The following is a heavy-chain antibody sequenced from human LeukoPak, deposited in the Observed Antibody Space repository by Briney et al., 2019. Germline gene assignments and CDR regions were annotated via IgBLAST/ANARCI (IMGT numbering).Heavy chain of an antibody. CDR1: GGSISSSYY. CDR2: KYYRGST. D-gene: IGHD2-15*01. J-gene: IGHJ4*02. Sequence: SETLSLTCTVSGGSISSSYYWGWIRQPPGKGLEWIGNKYYRGSTYYNPSLKSRVTISVDTSKNQFSLNLTSVTAADMAVYYCARDYLKVVVAGTAPSAGHMDYWGQGTLVTVSS. V-gene: IGHV4-39*07. CDR3: ARDYLKVVVAGTAPSAGHMDY.